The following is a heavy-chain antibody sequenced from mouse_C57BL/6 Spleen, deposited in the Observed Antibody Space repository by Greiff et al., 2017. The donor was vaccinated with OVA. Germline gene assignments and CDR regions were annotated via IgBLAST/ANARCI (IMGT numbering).Heavy chain of an antibody. CDR3: ARGYYYGSSSYFDV. Sequence: QVQLKQPGAELVMPGASVKLSCKASGYTFTSYWMHWVKQRPGQGLEWIGEIDPSDSYTNYNQKFKGKSTLTVDKSSSTAYMQLSSLTSEDSAVYYCARGYYYGSSSYFDVWGTGTTVTVSS. CDR1: GYTFTSYW. V-gene: IGHV1-69*01. D-gene: IGHD1-1*01. CDR2: IDPSDSYT. J-gene: IGHJ1*03.